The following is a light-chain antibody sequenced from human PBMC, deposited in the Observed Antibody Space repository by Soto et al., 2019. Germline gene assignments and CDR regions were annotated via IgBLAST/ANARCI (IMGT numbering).Light chain of an antibody. J-gene: IGKJ1*01. V-gene: IGKV4-1*01. CDR3: QQYYSSPTWT. CDR1: QSIFYSSNNNNY. CDR2: WAS. Sequence: DIVMTQSPDSLAVSLGERATINCKSSQSIFYSSNNNNYLAWYQQKPGQPPKLLIYWASTRASGVPDRFSGSGSGTDFTLTISSLQAEDVAIYYCQQYYSSPTWTFGQGTKVEIK.